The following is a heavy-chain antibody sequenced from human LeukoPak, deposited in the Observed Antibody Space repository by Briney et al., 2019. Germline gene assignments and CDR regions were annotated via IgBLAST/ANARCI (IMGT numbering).Heavy chain of an antibody. CDR3: AKDPGDKAVDRWFDP. CDR2: IKEDGCDK. V-gene: IGHV3-7*03. J-gene: IGHJ5*02. Sequence: GGSLRLSCAATGFSFTTYWMSWVRQAPGKGLEWVANIKEDGCDKYYVDSVKGRFSISRDNAKNSLYLQMSSLRAEDTAVYYCAKDPGDKAVDRWFDPWGQGTLVTVSS. CDR1: GFSFTTYW. D-gene: IGHD6-19*01.